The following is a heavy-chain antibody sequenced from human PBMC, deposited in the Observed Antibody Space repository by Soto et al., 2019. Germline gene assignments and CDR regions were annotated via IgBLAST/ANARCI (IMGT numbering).Heavy chain of an antibody. V-gene: IGHV3-48*01. CDR2: ISSSSSTI. CDR3: ARDGYCSGGSCYLSGNYYYYYMDV. CDR1: GFTFSSYS. J-gene: IGHJ6*03. D-gene: IGHD2-15*01. Sequence: PGGSLRLPYAAAGFTFSSYSMNWVRQAPGKGLEWVSYISSSSSTIYYADSVKGRFTISRDNAKNSLYLQMNSLRAEDTAVYYCARDGYCSGGSCYLSGNYYYYYMDVWGKGTTVTVSS.